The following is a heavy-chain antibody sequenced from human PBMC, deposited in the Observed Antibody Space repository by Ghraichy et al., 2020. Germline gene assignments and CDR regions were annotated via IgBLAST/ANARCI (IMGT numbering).Heavy chain of an antibody. Sequence: GGSLRLSCAASGFTFSSYAMSWVRQAPGKGLEWVSAISGRGGSTYYADSVKGRFTISRDNSKNTLYLQMNSLRAEDTAVYYCAKDPFGDDSSGEFDYWGQGTLVTVSS. D-gene: IGHD3-22*01. CDR2: ISGRGGST. CDR1: GFTFSSYA. J-gene: IGHJ4*02. V-gene: IGHV3-23*01. CDR3: AKDPFGDDSSGEFDY.